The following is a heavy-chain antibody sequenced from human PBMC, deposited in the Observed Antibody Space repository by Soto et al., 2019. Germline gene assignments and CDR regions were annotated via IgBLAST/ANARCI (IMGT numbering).Heavy chain of an antibody. J-gene: IGHJ4*02. D-gene: IGHD1-1*01. CDR1: GFTFSSHW. CDR3: ARDHNWSYEY. Sequence: PGGSLRLSCAASGFTFSSHWMHWVRQVPGKGLAWVSHIGPDGSGTRYADSVQGRFTISRDNARNTLYLQMDSLRDGDTAVYYCARDHNWSYEYSGPGILVTVSS. V-gene: IGHV3-74*01. CDR2: IGPDGSGT.